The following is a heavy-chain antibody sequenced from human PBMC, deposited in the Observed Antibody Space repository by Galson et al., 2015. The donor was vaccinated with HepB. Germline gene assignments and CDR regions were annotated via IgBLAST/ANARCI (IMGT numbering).Heavy chain of an antibody. CDR2: IWYDGSSK. CDR1: GFTFSNYG. Sequence: SLRLSCAASGFTFSNYGMHWVRQAPGKGLEWVAVIWYDGSSKYYADSVQGRFTISRDNSKNTLYLQMNSLRAEDTAVYYCAGGGYRDPKGSDYWGQGTLVTVSS. D-gene: IGHD5-12*01. CDR3: AGGGYRDPKGSDY. V-gene: IGHV3-33*01. J-gene: IGHJ4*02.